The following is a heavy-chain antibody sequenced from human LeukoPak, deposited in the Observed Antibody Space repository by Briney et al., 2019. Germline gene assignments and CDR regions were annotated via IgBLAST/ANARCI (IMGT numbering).Heavy chain of an antibody. D-gene: IGHD3-10*01. J-gene: IGHJ3*02. CDR3: AKVSSSGRYDAFDI. Sequence: PGGSLRLSCAASGFTVSSNYISWVRQAPGKGLEWVSVIYSGGSTYYADSVKGRFTISRDNAKNSLYLQMSSLRAEDTAVYYCAKVSSSGRYDAFDIWGQGTMVTVSS. V-gene: IGHV3-53*01. CDR2: IYSGGST. CDR1: GFTVSSNY.